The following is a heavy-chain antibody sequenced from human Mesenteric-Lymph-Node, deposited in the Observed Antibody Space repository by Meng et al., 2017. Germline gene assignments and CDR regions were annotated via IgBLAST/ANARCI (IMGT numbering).Heavy chain of an antibody. Sequence: SETLSLTCDVYGSSFSGYQCSWVRQPPGKGLEWIGEINHSGSTNYNPSLTSRVTISLDTSKNQLSLKVTSVTAADTAVYYCARGYGQERIDMVRGRITPTYQYYGMDVWGQGTTVTVSS. D-gene: IGHD3-10*01. CDR3: ARGYGQERIDMVRGRITPTYQYYGMDV. J-gene: IGHJ6*02. V-gene: IGHV4-34*01. CDR1: GSSFSGYQ. CDR2: INHSGST.